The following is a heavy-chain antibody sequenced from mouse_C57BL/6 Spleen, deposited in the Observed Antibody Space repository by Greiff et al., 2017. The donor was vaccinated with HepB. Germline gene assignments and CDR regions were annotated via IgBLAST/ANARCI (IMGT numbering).Heavy chain of an antibody. V-gene: IGHV1-15*01. CDR1: GYTFTDYE. D-gene: IGHD2-1*01. J-gene: IGHJ3*01. CDR3: TTIYYGNSLFAY. Sequence: QVHVKQSGAELVRPGASVTLSCKASGYTFTDYEMHWVKQTPVHGLEWIGAIDPETGGTAYNQKFKGKAILTADKSSSTAYMELRSLTSEDSAVYYCTTIYYGNSLFAYWGQGTLVTVSA. CDR2: IDPETGGT.